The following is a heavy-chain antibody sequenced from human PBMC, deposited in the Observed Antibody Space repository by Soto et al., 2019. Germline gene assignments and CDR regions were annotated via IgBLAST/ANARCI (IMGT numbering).Heavy chain of an antibody. J-gene: IGHJ6*02. V-gene: IGHV1-69*02. Sequence: ASVKVSCKASGGTFSSYTISWVRQALGQGLEWMGRIIPILGIANYAQKFQGRVTITADKSTSTAYMELSSLRSEDTAVYYCASCEPYNCYYGMDAGGQGTALTVSS. CDR1: GGTFSSYT. CDR2: IIPILGIA. CDR3: ASCEPYNCYYGMDA.